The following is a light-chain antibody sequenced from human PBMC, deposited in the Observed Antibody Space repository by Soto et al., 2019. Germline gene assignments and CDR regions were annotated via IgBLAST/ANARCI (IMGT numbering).Light chain of an antibody. CDR1: QTISSY. J-gene: IGKJ1*01. CDR3: QQTYSTPRT. V-gene: IGKV1-39*01. CDR2: AAS. Sequence: DIQMTQSPSSLSASVGDRVTMTCRASQTISSYLNWYQQKPGKAPNRLIYAASSLQSGVPSRFSGGGSGTDFTLTINSLQPEDFAIYYCQQTYSTPRTFGQGAKVEIK.